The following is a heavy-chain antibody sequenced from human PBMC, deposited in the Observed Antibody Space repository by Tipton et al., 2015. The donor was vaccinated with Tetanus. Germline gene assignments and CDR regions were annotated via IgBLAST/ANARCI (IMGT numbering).Heavy chain of an antibody. CDR3: ARDQARGARGGNYFDY. Sequence: TLSLTCTVSGGSISSGGYYWSWIRQRPGKGLEWSGDIYSSGSTYSNPSLKGRVTISVDTSKNQFSLRLNSVTAADTAVYYCARDQARGARGGNYFDYWGLGTLVTVSS. J-gene: IGHJ4*02. CDR1: GGSISSGGYY. D-gene: IGHD1-26*01. CDR2: IYSSGST. V-gene: IGHV4-31*03.